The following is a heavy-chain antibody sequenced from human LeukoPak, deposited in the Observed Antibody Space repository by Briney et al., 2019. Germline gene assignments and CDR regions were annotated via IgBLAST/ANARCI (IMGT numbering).Heavy chain of an antibody. Sequence: ASVKVSCKASGYTFTGYYMHWVRQAPGQGLEWMGRINLNSGGANYAQKFQGRVTMTRDTSISTAYMELSRLRSEDTAVYYCAVLGYCSSTSCYSGESYYYYMDVWGKGTTVTVSS. J-gene: IGHJ6*03. D-gene: IGHD2-2*01. V-gene: IGHV1-2*06. CDR1: GYTFTGYY. CDR2: INLNSGGA. CDR3: AVLGYCSSTSCYSGESYYYYMDV.